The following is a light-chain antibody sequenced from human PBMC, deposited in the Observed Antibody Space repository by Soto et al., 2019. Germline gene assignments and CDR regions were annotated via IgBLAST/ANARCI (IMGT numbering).Light chain of an antibody. Sequence: EIVLTQSPATLSLSPGERATLSCRASQSVSSYLAWYQQKPGQAPRLLIYDASNRATGIPARFSGSGSGTDITLTITSLEPEDFAMYYCQQRSNWPSTFGGGTKVEIK. J-gene: IGKJ4*01. V-gene: IGKV3-11*01. CDR1: QSVSSY. CDR2: DAS. CDR3: QQRSNWPST.